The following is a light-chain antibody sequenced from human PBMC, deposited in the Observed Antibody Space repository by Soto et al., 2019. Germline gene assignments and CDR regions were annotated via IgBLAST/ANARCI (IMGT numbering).Light chain of an antibody. CDR3: QQYNNWWT. CDR1: QSVSSN. CDR2: VAS. V-gene: IGKV3-15*01. Sequence: EIVMTQSPATLSVSPGERVTLPCRASQSVSSNLAWYQQKPGQAPRLLIYVASTRAPGIPARFSGSGSGTEFTLTISSLQSEDFAVYYCQQYNNWWTFGQGTKVEIK. J-gene: IGKJ1*01.